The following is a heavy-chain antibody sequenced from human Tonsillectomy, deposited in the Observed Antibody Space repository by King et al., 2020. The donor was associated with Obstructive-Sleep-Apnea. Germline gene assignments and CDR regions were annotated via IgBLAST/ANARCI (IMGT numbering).Heavy chain of an antibody. Sequence: AQLVQSGAEVKKPGESLRISCKGSGYSFTNSWISWVRQMPGTGLEWMGRIDPSDSYTNYSPSFRGHVTISTDKSISTAYLQWSSLQASDTAMYYCASSVGGATSAVFDYWGLGTLVTVSS. CDR3: ASSVGGATSAVFDY. D-gene: IGHD1-26*01. V-gene: IGHV5-10-1*03. CDR2: IDPSDSYT. CDR1: GYSFTNSW. J-gene: IGHJ4*02.